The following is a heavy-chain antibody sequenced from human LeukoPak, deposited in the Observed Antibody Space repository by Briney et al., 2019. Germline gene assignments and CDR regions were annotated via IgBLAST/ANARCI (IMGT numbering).Heavy chain of an antibody. CDR3: ARHAYSNYLLDY. V-gene: IGHV4-38-2*01. J-gene: IGHJ4*02. CDR1: GYSISSGYY. Sequence: PSETLSLTCAVSGYSISSGYYWGWIRQPPGKGLEWIGSIYHSRSTYYNPSLKSRVTISVDTSKNQFSLKLSSVTAADTAVYYCARHAYSNYLLDYWGQGTLVTVSS. CDR2: IYHSRST. D-gene: IGHD4-11*01.